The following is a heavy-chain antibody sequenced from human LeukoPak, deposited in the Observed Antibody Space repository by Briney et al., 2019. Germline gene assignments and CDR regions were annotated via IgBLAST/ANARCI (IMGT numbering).Heavy chain of an antibody. Sequence: GRSLRLSCAASGFTFSSYGMHWVRQAPGKGLEWVAVIFHDGSNTYYADSVKGRFTFSRDNSKNTLYLQMNSLRAEDTAVYYCAREAIVVVTAAITEVGSFDYWGQGTLVTVSS. CDR2: IFHDGSNT. V-gene: IGHV3-33*01. J-gene: IGHJ4*02. CDR1: GFTFSSYG. D-gene: IGHD2-21*02. CDR3: AREAIVVVTAAITEVGSFDY.